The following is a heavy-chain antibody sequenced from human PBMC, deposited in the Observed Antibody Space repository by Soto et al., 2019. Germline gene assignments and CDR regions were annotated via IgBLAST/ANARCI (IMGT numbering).Heavy chain of an antibody. Sequence: PSETLSLTCTVSGGSISSYYWSWIRQTPGKGLEWIGYIYYSGSTNYNPSLKSRVTISVDTSKNQFSLKLSSVTAADTAVYYCARLHSSGWYDYWGQGTLVTVSS. J-gene: IGHJ4*02. CDR1: GGSISSYY. CDR3: ARLHSSGWYDY. CDR2: IYYSGST. D-gene: IGHD6-19*01. V-gene: IGHV4-59*08.